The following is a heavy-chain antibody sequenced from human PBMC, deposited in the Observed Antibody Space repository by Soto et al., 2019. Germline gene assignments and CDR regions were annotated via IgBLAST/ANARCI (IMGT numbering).Heavy chain of an antibody. D-gene: IGHD2-15*01. J-gene: IGHJ6*03. CDR2: IKQDGSEK. CDR3: ARGRGYNIVVVVAALDV. CDR1: GFTFSSYW. Sequence: GGSLRLSCAASGFTFSSYWMSWVRQAPGKGLEWVANIKQDGSEKYYVDSVKGRFTISRDNAKNSLYLQMNSLRAEDTAVYYCARGRGYNIVVVVAALDVWGKGTTVTV. V-gene: IGHV3-7*01.